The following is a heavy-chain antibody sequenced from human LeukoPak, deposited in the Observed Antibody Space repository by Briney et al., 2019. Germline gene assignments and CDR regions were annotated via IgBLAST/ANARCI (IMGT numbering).Heavy chain of an antibody. Sequence: GGSLRLSCAASGFTFSDYYMSWIRQAPGKGLEWVSHISNGGTSIYYADSVKGRFTISRDNAKSSLYLQMNSLRVDDTAVYYCARDGELEPYAFDIWGQGTMVTVSS. CDR1: GFTFSDYY. D-gene: IGHD1-1*01. J-gene: IGHJ3*02. CDR2: ISNGGTSI. CDR3: ARDGELEPYAFDI. V-gene: IGHV3-11*01.